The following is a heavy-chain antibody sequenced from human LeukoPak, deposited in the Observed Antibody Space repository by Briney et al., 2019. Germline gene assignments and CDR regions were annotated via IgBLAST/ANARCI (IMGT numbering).Heavy chain of an antibody. CDR1: GFTFSTYE. CDR3: ATSGYSSSWYFG. J-gene: IGHJ4*02. CDR2: ISSSGSTI. D-gene: IGHD6-13*01. Sequence: PGGSLRLSCAASGFTFSTYEMTWVRQSPGKGLEWVSYISSSGSTIYYADSVKGRFTISRDNARNSLYLQMNSLRAEDTAVYYCATSGYSSSWYFGWGQGTLVTVSS. V-gene: IGHV3-48*03.